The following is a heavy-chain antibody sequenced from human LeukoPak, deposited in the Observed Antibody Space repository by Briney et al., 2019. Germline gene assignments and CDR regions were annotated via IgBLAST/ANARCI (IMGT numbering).Heavy chain of an antibody. CDR2: IYYSGST. V-gene: IGHV4-59*01. CDR3: ARSSWRSYWYFDL. CDR1: GGSISNY. Sequence: SETLSLTCTVSGGSISNYWSWIRQPPGKGLERIAYIYYSGSTNYNPSLKSRVTISVDTSKNQFSLKLSSVTAADTAVYYCARSSWRSYWYFDLWGRGTLVTVSS. D-gene: IGHD6-13*01. J-gene: IGHJ2*01.